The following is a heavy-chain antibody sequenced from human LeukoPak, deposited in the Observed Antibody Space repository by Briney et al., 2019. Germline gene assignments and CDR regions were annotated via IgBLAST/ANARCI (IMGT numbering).Heavy chain of an antibody. Sequence: SETLSLTCTVSGGSISSSSYYWGWIRQPPGKGLEWIGSTYYSGSTYYNPSLKSRVTISVDTSKNQFSLKLSSVTAADTAVYYCARAPIRIGWFDPWGQGTLVTVSS. D-gene: IGHD3-10*01. CDR1: GGSISSSSYY. CDR3: ARAPIRIGWFDP. V-gene: IGHV4-39*07. J-gene: IGHJ5*02. CDR2: TYYSGST.